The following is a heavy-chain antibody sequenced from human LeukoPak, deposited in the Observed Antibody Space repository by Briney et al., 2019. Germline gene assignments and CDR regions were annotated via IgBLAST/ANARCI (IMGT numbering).Heavy chain of an antibody. CDR1: GFTVSSNY. J-gene: IGHJ4*02. CDR3: ARGESSGWPFDY. V-gene: IGHV3-53*01. D-gene: IGHD6-19*01. Sequence: GGSLRLSCAASGFTVSSNYMSWVRQAPGKGLEWVSVIYGGGSTYYADSVKGRFTISRDNSKNTLYLQMNSLRAEDTAVYYCARGESSGWPFDYWGQGTLVTVSS. CDR2: IYGGGST.